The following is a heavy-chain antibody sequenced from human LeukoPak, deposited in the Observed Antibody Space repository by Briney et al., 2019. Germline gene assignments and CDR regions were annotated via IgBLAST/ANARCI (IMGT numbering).Heavy chain of an antibody. V-gene: IGHV4-61*02. J-gene: IGHJ3*02. D-gene: IGHD3-9*01. CDR2: IYTSGST. CDR1: GGSISSGSYY. Sequence: SETLSLTCTVSGGSISSGSYYWSWIRQPAGKGLEWIGRIYTSGSTNYNPSLKSRVTISVDTSRNQFSLKLSSVTAADTAVYYCARRVRYFDWFDAFDIWGQGTMVTVSS. CDR3: ARRVRYFDWFDAFDI.